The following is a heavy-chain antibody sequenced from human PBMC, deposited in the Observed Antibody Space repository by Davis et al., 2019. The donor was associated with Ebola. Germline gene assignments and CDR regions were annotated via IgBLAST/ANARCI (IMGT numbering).Heavy chain of an antibody. V-gene: IGHV1-2*02. Sequence: ASVPVSCKASGYTFTDYYIHWVRQAPGQGLAWMGWINPNSGGTNYARKFQGRVTMTRDTSISTTYMEISSLRSDDTAVYFCAREGWELLRGWFDPWGQGTLVTVSS. D-gene: IGHD1-26*01. CDR2: INPNSGGT. CDR1: GYTFTDYY. J-gene: IGHJ5*02. CDR3: AREGWELLRGWFDP.